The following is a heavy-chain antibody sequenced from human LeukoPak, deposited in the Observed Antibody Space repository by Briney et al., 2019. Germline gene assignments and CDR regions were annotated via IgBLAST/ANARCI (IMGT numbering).Heavy chain of an antibody. J-gene: IGHJ1*01. CDR1: GGSISSYY. Sequence: PSETLSLTCTVSGGSISSYYWSWIRQPPGKGLEWIGYIYYSGSTNYNPSLRSRVTISVDTSKNQFSLKLSSVTAADTAVCYCARVLGYCSGGGCSEYFQHWGQGTLVTVSS. V-gene: IGHV4-59*01. D-gene: IGHD2-15*01. CDR3: ARVLGYCSGGGCSEYFQH. CDR2: IYYSGST.